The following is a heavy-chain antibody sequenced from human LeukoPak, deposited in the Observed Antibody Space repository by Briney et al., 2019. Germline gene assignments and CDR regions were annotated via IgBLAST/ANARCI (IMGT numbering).Heavy chain of an antibody. CDR3: ARGVPELRRGMGWFDP. J-gene: IGHJ5*02. D-gene: IGHD1-7*01. V-gene: IGHV1-69*13. CDR1: GGTFSSYA. Sequence: PTVKLSLNASGGTFSSYAISWVRQAPGQGLEWMGGIIPIFGTENYAQKFQGRVTITADESTSTAYMELSSLRSEDTAVYYCARGVPELRRGMGWFDPWGQGTLVTVSS. CDR2: IIPIFGTE.